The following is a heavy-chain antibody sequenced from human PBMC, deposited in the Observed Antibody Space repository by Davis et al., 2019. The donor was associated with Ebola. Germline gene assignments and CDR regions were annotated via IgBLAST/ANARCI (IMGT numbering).Heavy chain of an antibody. CDR2: ISYDGSNK. CDR1: GFTFSSYA. Sequence: GESLKISCAASGFTFSSYAMHWVRQAPGKGLEWVAVISYDGSNKYYADSVKGRFTISRDNSKNTLYLQMNSLRAEDTAVYYCARETDYGMDVWGQGTTVTVSS. CDR3: ARETDYGMDV. V-gene: IGHV3-30-3*01. J-gene: IGHJ6*02.